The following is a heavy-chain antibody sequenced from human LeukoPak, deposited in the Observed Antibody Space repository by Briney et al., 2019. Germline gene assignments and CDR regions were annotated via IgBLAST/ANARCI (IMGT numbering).Heavy chain of an antibody. CDR3: ARDMRSWIQLWYLDY. CDR1: GYTFTGYY. J-gene: IGHJ4*02. CDR2: INPNSGGT. V-gene: IGHV1-2*02. D-gene: IGHD5-18*01. Sequence: ASVKVSCKASGYTFTGYYMHWVRPAPGQGLEWMGWINPNSGGTNYAQKFQGRVTMTRDTSISTAYMELSRLRSDDTAVYYCARDMRSWIQLWYLDYWGQGTLVTVSS.